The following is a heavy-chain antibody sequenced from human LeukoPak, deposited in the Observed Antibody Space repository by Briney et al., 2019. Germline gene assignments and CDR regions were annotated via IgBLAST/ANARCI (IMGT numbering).Heavy chain of an antibody. CDR1: GGSFSGYY. J-gene: IGHJ3*02. Sequence: PSETLSLTCAVYGGSFSGYYWSWIRQPPGKGLEWIGEINHSGSTNYNPSLKSRVTISVDTSKNQFSLKQSSVTAADTAVYYCARVHYDFWSGYPTYAFDIWGQGTMVTVSS. V-gene: IGHV4-34*01. D-gene: IGHD3-3*01. CDR3: ARVHYDFWSGYPTYAFDI. CDR2: INHSGST.